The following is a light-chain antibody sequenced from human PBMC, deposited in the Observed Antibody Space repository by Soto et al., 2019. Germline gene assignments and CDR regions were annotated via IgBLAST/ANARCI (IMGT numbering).Light chain of an antibody. V-gene: IGKV3-11*01. CDR1: QSINIY. CDR2: AAS. CDR3: QQRYRWPLT. Sequence: EIVLTQSPATLSLSPGERATLSCRVSQSINIYLAWYQQKLGQAPRLLLYAASIRAAGIPARFSGSGSGADFTLTISSLDPEDFGVYYCQQRYRWPLTFGGGTKVEIK. J-gene: IGKJ4*01.